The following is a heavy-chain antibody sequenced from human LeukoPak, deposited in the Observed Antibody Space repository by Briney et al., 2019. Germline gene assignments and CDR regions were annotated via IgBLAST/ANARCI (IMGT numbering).Heavy chain of an antibody. Sequence: SETLSLTCAVYGGTFSGYYWSWIRQPPGKGLEWIGEINHSGSTNYNPSLKSRVTISVDTSKNQFSLKLSSVTAADTAVYYCARGIPPRYMVRGVKKYNWFDPWGQGTLVTVSS. V-gene: IGHV4-34*01. D-gene: IGHD3-10*01. CDR3: ARGIPPRYMVRGVKKYNWFDP. J-gene: IGHJ5*02. CDR2: INHSGST. CDR1: GGTFSGYY.